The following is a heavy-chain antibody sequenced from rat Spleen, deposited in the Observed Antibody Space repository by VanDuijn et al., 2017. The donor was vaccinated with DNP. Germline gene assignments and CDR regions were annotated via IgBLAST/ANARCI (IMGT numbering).Heavy chain of an antibody. CDR2: ISTSGGST. CDR1: GFTFSNYD. D-gene: IGHD3-8*01. Sequence: EVQLVESGGGLVQPGRSLKLSCAASGFTFSNYDMAWVRQAPTKGLEWVASISTSGGSTYYRDSVKGRFTVSRDNAKSTLYLQMDSLRSEDTATYYCTTDPSIEDRGPFAYWGQGTLVTVSS. J-gene: IGHJ3*01. V-gene: IGHV5-27*01. CDR3: TTDPSIEDRGPFAY.